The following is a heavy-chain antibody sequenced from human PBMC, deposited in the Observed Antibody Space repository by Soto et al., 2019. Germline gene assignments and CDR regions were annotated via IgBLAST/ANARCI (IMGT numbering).Heavy chain of an antibody. V-gene: IGHV3-64D*06. J-gene: IGHJ4*02. D-gene: IGHD3-22*01. CDR3: VKGEYYYVSSGYYPFDY. CDR1: GFTFSSYA. CDR2: ISTNGGST. Sequence: HPGGSLRLACSASGFTFSSYAMHWVRQAPGKGLEYVSSISTNGGSTHYADSVKGRFTISRDNSKNTQYLQMSSLRADDTAVYYCVKGEYYYVSSGYYPFDYWGQGT.